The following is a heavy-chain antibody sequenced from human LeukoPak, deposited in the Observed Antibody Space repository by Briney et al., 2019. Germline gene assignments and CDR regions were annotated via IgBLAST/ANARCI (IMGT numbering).Heavy chain of an antibody. J-gene: IGHJ4*02. V-gene: IGHV1-2*02. D-gene: IGHD6-13*01. Sequence: GASVKVSCKASGYTFTGYYMHWVRQAPGQGLEWMGWINPNSGGTNYAQKFQGRVTMTRDTSISTAYMELSRLRYDDTAVYYCARGKGSTWSEYYFDYWGQGTLVTVSS. CDR3: ARGKGSTWSEYYFDY. CDR2: INPNSGGT. CDR1: GYTFTGYY.